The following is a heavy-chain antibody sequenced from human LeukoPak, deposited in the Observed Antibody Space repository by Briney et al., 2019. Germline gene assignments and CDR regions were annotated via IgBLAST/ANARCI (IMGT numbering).Heavy chain of an antibody. CDR2: LYSGGRT. CDR1: GFTFGDYA. J-gene: IGHJ4*02. Sequence: GGSLRLSCTASGFTFGDYAMSWVRQAPGKGLEWVSVLYSGGRTYYADSVKGRFTISRDNSKNTLYLQMNSLRAEDTAVYYCARGAYSSAWNHFDCWGQGTLVTVSS. V-gene: IGHV3-66*01. CDR3: ARGAYSSAWNHFDC. D-gene: IGHD6-19*01.